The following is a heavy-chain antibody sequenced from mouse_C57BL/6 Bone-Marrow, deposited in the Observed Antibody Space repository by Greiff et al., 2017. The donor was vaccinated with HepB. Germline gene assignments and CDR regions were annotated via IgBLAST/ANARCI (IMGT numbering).Heavy chain of an antibody. Sequence: QVQLQQPGAELVMPGASVKLSCKASGYTFTSYWMHWVKQRPGQGLEWIGEIDPSDSYTNYNQKFKGKSTLTVDKSSSTAYMQLSSLTSEDSAVYYCARRQLRPDYYAMDYWGQGTSVTVSS. CDR3: ARRQLRPDYYAMDY. CDR1: GYTFTSYW. D-gene: IGHD3-2*02. V-gene: IGHV1-69*01. J-gene: IGHJ4*01. CDR2: IDPSDSYT.